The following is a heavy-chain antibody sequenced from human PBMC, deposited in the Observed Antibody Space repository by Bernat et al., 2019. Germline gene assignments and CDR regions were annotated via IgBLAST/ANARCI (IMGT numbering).Heavy chain of an antibody. CDR2: INAGNGNT. V-gene: IGHV1-3*01. Sequence: QVQLVQSGAEVKKPGASVKVSCKASGYTFTSYAMHWVRQAPGQRLEWMGWINAGNGNTKYSQKFQGRVTITRDTSASTAYMELSSLRSEDTAVYYCARDPVMGSGNYFDWYFDLWGRGTLVTVSS. CDR1: GYTFTSYA. CDR3: ARDPVMGSGNYFDWYFDL. D-gene: IGHD6-19*01. J-gene: IGHJ2*01.